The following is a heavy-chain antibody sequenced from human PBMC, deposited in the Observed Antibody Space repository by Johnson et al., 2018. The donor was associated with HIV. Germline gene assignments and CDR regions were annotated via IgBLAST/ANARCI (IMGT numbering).Heavy chain of an antibody. CDR2: ISSSGSTI. V-gene: IGHV3-11*04. Sequence: VQLLESGGGLVKPGGSLRLSCAASGFSFSDYYMSWIRQAPGKGLELVSYISSSGSTIYYADSVKGRFTISRDNSKNTLYLQMNSLRAEDTAVYYCASSEIAAAATGHDAFDIWGQGTMVTVSS. CDR3: ASSEIAAAATGHDAFDI. J-gene: IGHJ3*02. D-gene: IGHD6-13*01. CDR1: GFSFSDYY.